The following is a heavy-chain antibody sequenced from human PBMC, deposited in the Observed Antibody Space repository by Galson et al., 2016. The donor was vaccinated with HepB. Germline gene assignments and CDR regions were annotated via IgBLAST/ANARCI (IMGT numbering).Heavy chain of an antibody. CDR1: GGSINRSNFY. CDR2: IYYSGST. CDR3: ARHGREDLWLGPATFDM. Sequence: SETLSLTCTVSGGSINRSNFYWGWIRQPPGEGLEWIGSIYYSGSTYYSPSPESRVTISVDTSKNQFSLRLNSVTAADTALYYCARHGREDLWLGPATFDMWGQGTMVAVSS. J-gene: IGHJ3*02. V-gene: IGHV4-39*01. D-gene: IGHD6-19*01.